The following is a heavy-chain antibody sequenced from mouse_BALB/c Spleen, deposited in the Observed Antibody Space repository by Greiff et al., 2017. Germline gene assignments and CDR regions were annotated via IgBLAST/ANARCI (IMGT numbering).Heavy chain of an antibody. CDR2: IWSGGST. CDR1: GFSLTSYG. J-gene: IGHJ3*01. Sequence: QVQLQQSGPGLVQPSQSLSITCTVSGFSLTSYGVHWVRQSPGKGLEWLGVIWSGGSTDYNAAFISRLSISKDNSKSQVFFKMNSLQADDTAIYYCATAGTSFAYWGQGTLVTVSA. CDR3: ATAGTSFAY. V-gene: IGHV2-4-1*01. D-gene: IGHD4-1*01.